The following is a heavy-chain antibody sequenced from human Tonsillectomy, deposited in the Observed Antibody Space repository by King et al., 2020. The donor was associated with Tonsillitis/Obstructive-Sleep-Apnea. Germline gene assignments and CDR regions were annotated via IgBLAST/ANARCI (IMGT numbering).Heavy chain of an antibody. Sequence: VQLVESGGGLVQPGGSLRLSCVASGFTFSRYDMSWVRQAPGKGLEWLTYISTSTSVIYYADSVKGRFTISRDNAKNSLYLQMNSLRAEDTGVYYCARDLIEGAYHYSGVDVGGQGPTVTLSS. CDR3: ARDLIEGAYHYSGVDV. D-gene: IGHD1-26*01. J-gene: IGHJ6*02. CDR2: ISTSTSVI. CDR1: GFTFSRYD. V-gene: IGHV3-48*03.